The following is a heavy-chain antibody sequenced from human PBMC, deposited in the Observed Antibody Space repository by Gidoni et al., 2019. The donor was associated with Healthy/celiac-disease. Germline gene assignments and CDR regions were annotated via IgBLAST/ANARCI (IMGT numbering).Heavy chain of an antibody. D-gene: IGHD2-2*01. V-gene: IGHV1-46*01. Sequence: QVQLVQSGAEVKKPGASVKVSCKASGYTFTSYYMHWVRQAPGQGLEWMGIINPSGGSTSYAQKFQGRVTMTRDTSTSTVYMELSSLRSEDTAVYYCARDLGPYCSSTSCYVRSQYYYYGMDVWGQGTTVTVSS. CDR1: GYTFTSYY. J-gene: IGHJ6*02. CDR3: ARDLGPYCSSTSCYVRSQYYYYGMDV. CDR2: INPSGGST.